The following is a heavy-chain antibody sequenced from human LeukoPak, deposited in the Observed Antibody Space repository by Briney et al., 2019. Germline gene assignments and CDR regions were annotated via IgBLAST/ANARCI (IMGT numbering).Heavy chain of an antibody. CDR2: MNPNSGNT. CDR3: ARGHIPLVYAEFGWFDP. Sequence: ASVKVSCKASGYTFTSYDINWVRQATGQGLEWMGWMNPNSGNTGYAQKFQGRVTMTRNTSISTAYMELSSLRSEDTAVYYCARGHIPLVYAEFGWFDPWGQGTLVTVSS. CDR1: GYTFTSYD. V-gene: IGHV1-8*01. J-gene: IGHJ5*02. D-gene: IGHD2-8*01.